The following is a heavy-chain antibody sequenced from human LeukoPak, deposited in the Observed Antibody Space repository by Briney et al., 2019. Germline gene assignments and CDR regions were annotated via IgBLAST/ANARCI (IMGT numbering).Heavy chain of an antibody. V-gene: IGHV1-69*05. D-gene: IGHD3-22*01. Sequence: SVKVSCKASGGTFSSYAISWVRQAPGQGLEWMGGIIPVFGTANYAQKFQGRVTITTDDSTSTAYMELSSLRSEDTAVYYCARAYYYDSSGYYMYNWLDPWGQGTLVTVSS. CDR3: ARAYYYDSSGYYMYNWLDP. CDR2: IIPVFGTA. CDR1: GGTFSSYA. J-gene: IGHJ5*02.